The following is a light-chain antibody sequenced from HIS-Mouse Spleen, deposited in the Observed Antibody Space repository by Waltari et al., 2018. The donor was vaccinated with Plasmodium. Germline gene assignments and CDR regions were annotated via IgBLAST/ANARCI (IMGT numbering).Light chain of an antibody. Sequence: DIQMTQSPSSLSASVGDRVTIPCQASQDIRNYLNWYQQKPGKAPKLLIYDASNLETGVPSRFSGSGSGTDFTFTISSLQPEDIATYYCQQYDNRPPLFTFGPGTKVDIK. CDR2: DAS. J-gene: IGKJ3*01. CDR1: QDIRNY. V-gene: IGKV1-33*01. CDR3: QQYDNRPPLFT.